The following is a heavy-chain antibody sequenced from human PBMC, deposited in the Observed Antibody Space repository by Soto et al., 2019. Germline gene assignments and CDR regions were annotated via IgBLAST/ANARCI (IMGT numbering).Heavy chain of an antibody. CDR2: ISGSGGST. D-gene: IGHD3-10*01. CDR1: GFRLTANG. V-gene: IGHV3-23*01. J-gene: IGHJ4*02. Sequence: EVQLLESGGGLVQPGGSLRLSCAASGFRLTANGMSWVGRAPGKGLRGASSISGSGGSTYYADSVKGRFTISRDNSKNTLYLQMNSLRVEDTAVYYCAKAAYYYGSGSYFPFDYWGQGTLVTVSS. CDR3: AKAAYYYGSGSYFPFDY.